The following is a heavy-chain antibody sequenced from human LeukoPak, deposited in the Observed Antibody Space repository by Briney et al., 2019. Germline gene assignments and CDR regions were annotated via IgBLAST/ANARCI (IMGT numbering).Heavy chain of an antibody. D-gene: IGHD1-26*01. V-gene: IGHV4-59*01. J-gene: IGHJ5*02. CDR1: GGSISSYY. CDR2: IYYSGST. CDR3: ARRGGATNWFDP. Sequence: SETLSLTCTVSGGSISSYYWSWIRQPPGKGLEWIGYIYYSGSTNYNPSLKSRVTISVDTSKNQFSLKLSSVTAADTAVYYCARRGGATNWFDPWGQGTLVTVSS.